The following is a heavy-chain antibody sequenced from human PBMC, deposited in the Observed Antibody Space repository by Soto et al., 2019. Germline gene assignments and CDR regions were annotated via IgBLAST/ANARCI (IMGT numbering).Heavy chain of an antibody. CDR1: GGSISSYY. Sequence: SETLSLTCTVSGGSISSYYWSWIRQPPGKGLEWIGYIYYSGSTIYNPSLKSRVTISVDTSKNQFSLKLSSVTAADTAVYYCARVRRTWEPYLFDYWGQGTLVTVSS. CDR2: IYYSGST. CDR3: ARVRRTWEPYLFDY. V-gene: IGHV4-59*01. D-gene: IGHD1-26*01. J-gene: IGHJ4*02.